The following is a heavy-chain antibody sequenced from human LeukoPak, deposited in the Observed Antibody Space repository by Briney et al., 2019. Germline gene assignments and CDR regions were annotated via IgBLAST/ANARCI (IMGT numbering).Heavy chain of an antibody. CDR3: ATQPGGGVAAAVHDGY. CDR2: VDPEDGET. D-gene: IGHD6-13*01. Sequence: ASVKISCKVSGYTFTDYYVHWVQQAPGKGLEWMGLVDPEDGETIYAEKFQGRVTITADTSTDTAYMELSSLRSEDTAVYYCATQPGGGVAAAVHDGYWGQGTLVTVSS. J-gene: IGHJ4*02. CDR1: GYTFTDYY. V-gene: IGHV1-69-2*01.